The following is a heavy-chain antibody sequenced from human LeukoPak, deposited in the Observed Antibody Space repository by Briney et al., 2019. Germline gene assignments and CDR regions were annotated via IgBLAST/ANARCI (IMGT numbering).Heavy chain of an antibody. CDR3: ARGGWNKFDY. J-gene: IGHJ4*02. D-gene: IGHD3-22*01. Sequence: SETLSLTCTVSGGSISSYYWSWIRQPPGKGLEWIGFIFYSGTTNYNPSLKSRVAISVDTSKNQFSLKLSSVTAADTAVYYCARGGWNKFDYWGQGTLVTVSS. CDR2: IFYSGTT. CDR1: GGSISSYY. V-gene: IGHV4-59*01.